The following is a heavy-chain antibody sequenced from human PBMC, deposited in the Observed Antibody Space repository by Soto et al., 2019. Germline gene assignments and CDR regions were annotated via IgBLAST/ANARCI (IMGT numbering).Heavy chain of an antibody. V-gene: IGHV4-31*03. D-gene: IGHD6-6*01. J-gene: IGHJ4*02. Sequence: QVQLQESGPGLVKPSQTLSLTCTVSGGSISSGGYYWSLIRQHPGKGWEWIGYIYYSGSTYYNPSLKSRVTISVDTSKNQFSLKLSSVTAADTAVYYCAREYSSSWGLKYFDYWGQGTLVTVSS. CDR3: AREYSSSWGLKYFDY. CDR2: IYYSGST. CDR1: GGSISSGGYY.